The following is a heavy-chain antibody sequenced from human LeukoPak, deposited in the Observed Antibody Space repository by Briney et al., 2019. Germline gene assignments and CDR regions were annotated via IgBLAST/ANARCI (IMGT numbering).Heavy chain of an antibody. CDR3: ARHLRLSYYDTSGYYYNDAFDI. Sequence: PSETLSLTCIVSGGSISSYDWSWIRQPPGKGLEWIGYIYYSGSTNYNPSLKSRVTISVDTSKNQFSLKLSSVTAADTAVYYCARHLRLSYYDTSGYYYNDAFDIWSQGTMVTVSS. J-gene: IGHJ3*02. D-gene: IGHD3-22*01. CDR2: IYYSGST. CDR1: GGSISSYD. V-gene: IGHV4-59*08.